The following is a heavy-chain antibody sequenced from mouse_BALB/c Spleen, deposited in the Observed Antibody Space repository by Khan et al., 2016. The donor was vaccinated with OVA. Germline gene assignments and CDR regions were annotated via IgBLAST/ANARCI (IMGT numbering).Heavy chain of an antibody. Sequence: QVQLQQSGAELVKAGASVKMSCKASGYTFTSYWMHWVKQRLGQGLEWFAETIPTNGRTYYNEKFKSKATLTVEKSSSPSSMLLSRPTFEDSAVYYCASCTKVVSTYFDYWGQGTTLTVSS. CDR2: TIPTNGRT. D-gene: IGHD1-1*01. J-gene: IGHJ2*01. CDR1: GYTFTSYW. V-gene: IGHV1S81*02. CDR3: ASCTKVVSTYFDY.